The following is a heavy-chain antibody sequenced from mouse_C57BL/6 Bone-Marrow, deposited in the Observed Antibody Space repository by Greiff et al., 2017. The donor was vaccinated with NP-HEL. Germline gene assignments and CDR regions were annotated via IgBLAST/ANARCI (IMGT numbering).Heavy chain of an antibody. D-gene: IGHD1-1*01. CDR2: IRSKSNNYAT. V-gene: IGHV10-1*01. CDR3: VRHWDYYGSWYFDV. Sequence: EVMLVESGGGLVQPQGSLKLSCAASGFSFNTYAMNWVRQAPGKGLEWVARIRSKSNNYATYYADSVKDRFTISRDDSESMLYLQMNNLTTEDTAMYYCVRHWDYYGSWYFDVWGTGTTVTVSS. J-gene: IGHJ1*03. CDR1: GFSFNTYA.